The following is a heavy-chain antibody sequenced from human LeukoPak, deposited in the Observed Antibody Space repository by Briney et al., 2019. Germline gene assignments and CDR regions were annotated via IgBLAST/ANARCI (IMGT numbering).Heavy chain of an antibody. Sequence: SLRLSRAPSVFTFCNYAMHRVPQAPGKGLGWVAVIWYDGSNKYYAYSVKGRFTISRDNSKNTLYLQMNSLRAEDTAVYYCARDGGTTAFDYWGQGTLVTVSS. CDR2: IWYDGSNK. CDR1: VFTFCNYA. CDR3: ARDGGTTAFDY. J-gene: IGHJ4*02. V-gene: IGHV3-33*08. D-gene: IGHD4-17*01.